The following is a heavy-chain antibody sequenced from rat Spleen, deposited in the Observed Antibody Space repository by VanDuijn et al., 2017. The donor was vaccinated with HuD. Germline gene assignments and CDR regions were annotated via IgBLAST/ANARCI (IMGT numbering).Heavy chain of an antibody. CDR3: ATHPTRDWFAY. D-gene: IGHD1-4*01. CDR2: IIYDGSRT. Sequence: EVQLVESGGGLVQPGRSLKLSCAASGFTFSDYNMAWVRQAPKKGLEWVATIIYDGSRTYYRDSVKGRFTISRDNAKSTLYLQMDSLRSEEKATYYCATHPTRDWFAYWGQGTLVTVSS. V-gene: IGHV5S10*01. CDR1: GFTFSDYN. J-gene: IGHJ3*01.